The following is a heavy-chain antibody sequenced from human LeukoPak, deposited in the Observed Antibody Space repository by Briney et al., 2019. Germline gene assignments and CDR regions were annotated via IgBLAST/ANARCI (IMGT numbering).Heavy chain of an antibody. D-gene: IGHD2-8*01. Sequence: ASVKVSCKASGYTFTSYGISWVRQAPGQGLEWMGWISAYNGNTNYAQKLQGRDTMTTDTSTSTAYMELRSLRSDDTAVYYCARDPRYCTNGVCPFDYWGQGTLATVSS. CDR3: ARDPRYCTNGVCPFDY. J-gene: IGHJ4*02. CDR1: GYTFTSYG. CDR2: ISAYNGNT. V-gene: IGHV1-18*01.